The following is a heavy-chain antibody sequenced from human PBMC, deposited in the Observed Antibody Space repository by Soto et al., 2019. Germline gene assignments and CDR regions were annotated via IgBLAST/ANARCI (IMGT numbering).Heavy chain of an antibody. CDR1: GCTFTSYA. D-gene: IGHD3-22*01. V-gene: IGHV7-4-1*01. CDR2: INTNTGNP. Sequence: ASVKVSCKASGCTFTSYAMNWVRQAPGQGLEWMGWINTNTGNPTYAQGFTGRFVFSLDTSVSTAYLQICSLKAEDTAVYYCAREGDYYDSSGYYSGFDPWGQGTLVTVSS. CDR3: AREGDYYDSSGYYSGFDP. J-gene: IGHJ5*02.